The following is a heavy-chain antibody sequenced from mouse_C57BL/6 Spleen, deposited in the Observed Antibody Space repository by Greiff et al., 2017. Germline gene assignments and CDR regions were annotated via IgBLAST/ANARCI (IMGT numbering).Heavy chain of an antibody. D-gene: IGHD2-4*01. J-gene: IGHJ2*01. CDR1: GFSLSTSGMG. V-gene: IGHV8-12*01. Sequence: QVQLQQSGPGILQSSQTLSLTCSFSGFSLSTSGMGVSWIRQPSGKGLEWLAHIYWDDDKRYNPSLKSRLTISKDTSRNQVFLKITSVDTADTATYYCARSFHYDYDGGYYFDYWGQGTTLTVSS. CDR3: ARSFHYDYDGGYYFDY. CDR2: IYWDDDK.